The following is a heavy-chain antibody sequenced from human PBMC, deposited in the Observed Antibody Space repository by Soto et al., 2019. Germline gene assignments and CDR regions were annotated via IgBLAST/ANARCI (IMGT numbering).Heavy chain of an antibody. J-gene: IGHJ4*02. V-gene: IGHV3-53*02. CDR1: GFTVSSNY. D-gene: IGHD5-12*01. CDR2: IYSGGST. Sequence: EVQLVETGGGLIQPGGSLRLSCAASGFTVSSNYMSWVRQAPGKGLEWVSVIYSGGSTYYADSVKGRFTISRDNSNITLHLQMNSRRAEGTVVYYCARVWIQPFDYWGQGTLVTVSS. CDR3: ARVWIQPFDY.